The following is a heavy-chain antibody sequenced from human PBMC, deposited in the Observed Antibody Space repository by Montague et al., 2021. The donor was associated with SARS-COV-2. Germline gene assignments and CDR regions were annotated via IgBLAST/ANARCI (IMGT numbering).Heavy chain of an antibody. V-gene: IGHV4-34*01. CDR2: INHSGTT. CDR1: GGSFSGYY. CDR3: ARWDPQTLTLIGLRGKSASDY. D-gene: IGHD4-23*01. Sequence: SETLSLTCAVYGGSFSGYYWTWIRQSPGKGLEWIAEINHSGTTNXNFNPSLRSRVTISVDTSKNQFSLKLSSVTAADTGVYYCARWDPQTLTLIGLRGKSASDYWGQGTLVTVSS. J-gene: IGHJ4*02.